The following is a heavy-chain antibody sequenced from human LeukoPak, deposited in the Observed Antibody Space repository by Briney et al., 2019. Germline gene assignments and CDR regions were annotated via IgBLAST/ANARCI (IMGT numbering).Heavy chain of an antibody. CDR2: ISGSGGNT. CDR1: GFTFSSYA. J-gene: IGHJ5*02. Sequence: GGSLRLSCTASGFTFSSYAMSWVRQAPGKGLEWVSAISGSGGNTYYADSVKGRFTISRDNSKNTLYLQMNSLRAGDTAVYYCAREPGSYHWFDPWGQGTLVTVSS. D-gene: IGHD2-2*01. CDR3: AREPGSYHWFDP. V-gene: IGHV3-23*01.